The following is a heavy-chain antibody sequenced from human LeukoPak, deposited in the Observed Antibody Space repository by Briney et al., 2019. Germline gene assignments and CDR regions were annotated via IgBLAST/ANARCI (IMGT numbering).Heavy chain of an antibody. Sequence: PGGSLRLSCAASGFTFSSYAMSWVRQAPGKGLEWVSAISGSGGSTYYADSMKGRFTISRDNSKNTLYLQMNSLRAEDTAVYYCAKAIWELLDAFDIWGQGTMVTVSS. CDR2: ISGSGGST. V-gene: IGHV3-23*01. J-gene: IGHJ3*02. CDR1: GFTFSSYA. CDR3: AKAIWELLDAFDI. D-gene: IGHD1-26*01.